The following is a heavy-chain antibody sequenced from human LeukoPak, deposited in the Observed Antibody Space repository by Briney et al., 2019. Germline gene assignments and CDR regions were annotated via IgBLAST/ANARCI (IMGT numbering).Heavy chain of an antibody. V-gene: IGHV4-31*11. J-gene: IGHJ4*02. Sequence: SETLSLTCAVSGGSISSGGYSWSWIRQHPGKGLEWIGYIYYSGSTYYTPSLKSRVTISVDTSRNQFSLKLSSVTAADTAVYYCARTYFFDYWGQGTLVIVSS. CDR3: ARTYFFDY. CDR2: IYYSGST. CDR1: GGSISSGGYS.